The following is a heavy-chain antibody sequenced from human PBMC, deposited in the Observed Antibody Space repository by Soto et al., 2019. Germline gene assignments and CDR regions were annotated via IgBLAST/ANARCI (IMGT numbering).Heavy chain of an antibody. V-gene: IGHV4-30-4*01. J-gene: IGHJ4*02. CDR1: GGSISSGDYY. Sequence: ASETLSLTCTVSGGSISSGDYYWSWIRQPPGKGLEWIGYIYYSGSTYYNPSLKSRVTISVDTSKNQFSLKLSSVTAADTAVYYCARGNKGYYDSSGYYPFDYWGQGTLVTVSS. CDR3: ARGNKGYYDSSGYYPFDY. CDR2: IYYSGST. D-gene: IGHD3-22*01.